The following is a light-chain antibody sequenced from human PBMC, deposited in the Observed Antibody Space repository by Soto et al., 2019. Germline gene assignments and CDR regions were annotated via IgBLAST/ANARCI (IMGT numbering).Light chain of an antibody. Sequence: EIVLTQSPGILSLSPGERASLSCRASQSVNIYLAWYQQKPGQAPRLLIFGASSRATGIPARFSGSGSGTEFNPTISSLQSEDFAVYYCQQYDNWPRTFGQGTKVDIK. CDR2: GAS. J-gene: IGKJ1*01. CDR3: QQYDNWPRT. CDR1: QSVNIY. V-gene: IGKV3D-15*01.